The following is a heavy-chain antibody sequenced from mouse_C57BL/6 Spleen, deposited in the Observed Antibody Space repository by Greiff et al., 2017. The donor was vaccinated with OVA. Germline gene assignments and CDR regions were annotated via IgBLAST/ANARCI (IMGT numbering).Heavy chain of an antibody. CDR3: ARHEEGGFSTTANYYFGY. CDR1: GYTFTEYT. J-gene: IGHJ2*01. D-gene: IGHD1-1*01. V-gene: IGHV1-62-2*01. Sequence: VQLQQSGAELVKPGASVKLSCKASGYTFTEYTIHWVKQRSGQGLEWIGWFYPGSGSIKYNEKFKDKATLTADKSSSTVYMELSRLTSEDSAVYFCARHEEGGFSTTANYYFGYWGQGTTLTVSS. CDR2: FYPGSGSI.